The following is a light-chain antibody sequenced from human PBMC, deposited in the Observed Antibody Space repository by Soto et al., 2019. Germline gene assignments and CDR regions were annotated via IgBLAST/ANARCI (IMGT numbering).Light chain of an antibody. CDR3: QQRSNWPPF. J-gene: IGKJ4*01. CDR2: GAS. V-gene: IGKV3D-20*02. Sequence: EIVLTQSPGTLSLSPGERATLSCRASQSVGSSFLAWFQHKPGQAPRLLIYGASSRATGIPDRFSGSGSGTDFTLSISRLEPEDFAVYYCQQRSNWPPFFGGGTRVEIK. CDR1: QSVGSSF.